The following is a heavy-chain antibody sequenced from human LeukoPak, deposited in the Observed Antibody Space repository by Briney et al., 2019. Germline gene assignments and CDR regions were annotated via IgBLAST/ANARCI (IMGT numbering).Heavy chain of an antibody. CDR2: IKPDGSER. CDR1: GFTLSSYW. D-gene: IGHD2-8*02. Sequence: GGSLRLSCAASGFTLSSYWMAWVGQNPGRGLEWVANIKPDGSERNHVDSVKGRFTISRDNAKNSLYLQMNSLRAEDTAVYYCARDVLGGAFDIWAQGTMVTVSS. J-gene: IGHJ3*02. CDR3: ARDVLGGAFDI. V-gene: IGHV3-7*01.